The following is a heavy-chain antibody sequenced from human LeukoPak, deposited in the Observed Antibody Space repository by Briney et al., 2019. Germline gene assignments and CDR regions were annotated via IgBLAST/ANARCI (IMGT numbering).Heavy chain of an antibody. Sequence: GGSLRLSCAASGFTFSSYAMHWVRQAPGKGLEWVAVISYDGSNKYYADSVKGRFTISRDNSKNTLYLQMNSLRAEDTAVYYCARPRVGLKGYFDYWGQGTLVTVSP. J-gene: IGHJ4*02. CDR2: ISYDGSNK. CDR3: ARPRVGLKGYFDY. V-gene: IGHV3-30*04. D-gene: IGHD3/OR15-3a*01. CDR1: GFTFSSYA.